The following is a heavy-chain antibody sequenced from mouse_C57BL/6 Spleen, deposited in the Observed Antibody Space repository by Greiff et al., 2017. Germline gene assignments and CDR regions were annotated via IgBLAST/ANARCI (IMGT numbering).Heavy chain of an antibody. CDR2: IYPGDGDT. CDR3: ARRWYDYDERLYYFDY. D-gene: IGHD2-4*01. J-gene: IGHJ2*01. V-gene: IGHV1-82*01. CDR1: GYAFSSSW. Sequence: QVQLQQSGPELVKPGASVKISCKASGYAFSSSWMNWVKQRPGQGLEWIGWIYPGDGDTNYNGKFKGKATLTADKSSSTAYMQLSSLTSEDSAVCVCARRWYDYDERLYYFDYWGQGTTLTVSS.